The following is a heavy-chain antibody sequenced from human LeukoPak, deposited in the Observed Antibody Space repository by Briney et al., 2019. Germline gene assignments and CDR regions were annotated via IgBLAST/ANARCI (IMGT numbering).Heavy chain of an antibody. Sequence: GGSLRLSCAASGLTVSSNYMSWVRQAPGKGLEWVSAIYSGGNTFYADSVKGRFPISRDNSKNTLYLQMNSLRAEDTAVYYCAREMIRLPGYFDYWGQGTLVTVSS. CDR1: GLTVSSNY. J-gene: IGHJ4*02. D-gene: IGHD5-18*01. V-gene: IGHV3-53*01. CDR3: AREMIRLPGYFDY. CDR2: IYSGGNT.